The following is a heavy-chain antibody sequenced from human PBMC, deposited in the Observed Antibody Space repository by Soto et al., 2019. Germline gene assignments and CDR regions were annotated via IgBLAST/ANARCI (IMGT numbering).Heavy chain of an antibody. J-gene: IGHJ5*02. CDR1: GGSISSGGYY. V-gene: IGHV4-31*03. CDR2: IYYSGST. Sequence: QVQLQESGPGLVKPSETLSLTCTVSGGSISSGGYYWSWIRQHPGKGLEWIGYIYYSGSTYYNPSPKSRLTISVDTAKNASALKQSSVTAADTALSYQARNSPTPVVGPVQYWFDPWGQGTLVTVSS. CDR3: ARNSPTPVVGPVQYWFDP. D-gene: IGHD1-1*01.